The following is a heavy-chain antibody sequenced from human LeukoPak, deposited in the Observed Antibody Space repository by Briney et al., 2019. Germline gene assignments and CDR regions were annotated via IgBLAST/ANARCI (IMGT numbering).Heavy chain of an antibody. CDR2: ISNDGSNT. J-gene: IGHJ4*02. CDR3: ARGEWRVVVENFDY. V-gene: IGHV3-30*03. Sequence: PGGSLRLSCAASGFTFSSFGMHWVRQAPGKGLEWVAVISNDGSNTYYADSVKGRFTISRDNSKNTLYLQMSSLRAEDTAVYYCARGEWRVVVENFDYWGQGTLVTVSS. CDR1: GFTFSSFG. D-gene: IGHD3-22*01.